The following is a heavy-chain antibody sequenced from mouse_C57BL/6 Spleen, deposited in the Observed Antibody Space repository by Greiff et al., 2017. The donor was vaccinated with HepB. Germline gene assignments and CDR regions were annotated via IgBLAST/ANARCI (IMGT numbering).Heavy chain of an antibody. CDR2: IYPGDGDT. CDR3: AREGLLPPFDV. CDR1: GYAFSSSW. J-gene: IGHJ1*03. D-gene: IGHD2-3*01. V-gene: IGHV1-82*01. Sequence: QVQLQQSGPELVKPGASVKISCKASGYAFSSSWMNWVKQRPGKGLEWIGRIYPGDGDTNYNGKFKGKATLTADKSSSTAYMQLSSLTSEDSAVYFCAREGLLPPFDVWGTGTTVTVSS.